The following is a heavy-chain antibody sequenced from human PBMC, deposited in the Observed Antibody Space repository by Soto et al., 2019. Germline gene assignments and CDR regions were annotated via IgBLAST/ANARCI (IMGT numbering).Heavy chain of an antibody. J-gene: IGHJ4*02. CDR1: GFMFNKYA. D-gene: IGHD2-15*01. Sequence: QVQLVQSGAEVKKPGASLNISCTASGFMFNKYALHWVRQAPGQRPEWLGWIDGGNGNTRYSEKFQGRVTITRDTSASKILSLALSGLSSEPTAISFCARDWSEQVVDGIPLWIDWGQGTRVTVSS. CDR3: ARDWSEQVVDGIPLWID. CDR2: IDGGNGNT. V-gene: IGHV1-3*01.